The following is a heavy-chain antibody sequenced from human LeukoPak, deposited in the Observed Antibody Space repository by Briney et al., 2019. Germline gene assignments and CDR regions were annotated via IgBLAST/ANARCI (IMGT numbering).Heavy chain of an antibody. Sequence: PSETLSLTCAVSGYSISSGFHWGWIRQPPGKGLEWIGSIYYSGNTYYNPALKSRVTISVDTSKNQFSLKLSSVTAADTAVYFCARRSNGYNVWGQGILVTVSS. D-gene: IGHD5-24*01. CDR1: GYSISSGFH. CDR3: ARRSNGYNV. V-gene: IGHV4-38-2*01. J-gene: IGHJ4*02. CDR2: IYYSGNT.